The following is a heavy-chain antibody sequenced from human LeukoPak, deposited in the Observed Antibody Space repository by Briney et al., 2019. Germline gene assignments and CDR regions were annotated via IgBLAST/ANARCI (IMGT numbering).Heavy chain of an antibody. CDR3: AKPGDRYAFDI. CDR1: GITFRNYG. J-gene: IGHJ3*02. CDR2: IRYDGSHE. Sequence: GGSLRLSFAASGITFRNYGMNWVRQAPGKGLEWVAFIRYDGSHEYYADSVKGRFTISRDNSKNTLYLQMNSLRVDDTAVYYCAKPGDRYAFDIWGQGTMVTVSS. V-gene: IGHV3-30*02.